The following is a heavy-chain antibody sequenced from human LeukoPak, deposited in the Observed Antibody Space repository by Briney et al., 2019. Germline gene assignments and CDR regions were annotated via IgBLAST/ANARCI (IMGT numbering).Heavy chain of an antibody. Sequence: PSETLSLPCAVYGVPFRGYYGSWIRHPPGRGLEGMGYINHSGRTNHHPPLKRRVTISVDTYKTQFSQTQSSVPAADAALYYCARVGRFGELFRTTNYFDYWGQGTLVTVSS. D-gene: IGHD3-10*01. J-gene: IGHJ4*02. CDR3: ARVGRFGELFRTTNYFDY. V-gene: IGHV4-34*01. CDR1: GVPFRGYY. CDR2: INHSGRT.